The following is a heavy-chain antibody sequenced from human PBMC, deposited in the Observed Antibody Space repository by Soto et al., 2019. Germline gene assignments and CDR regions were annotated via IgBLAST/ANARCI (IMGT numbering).Heavy chain of an antibody. Sequence: LTCTVSGGSISSYYWSWIRQPPGKGLEWIGYIYYSGSTNYNPSLKSRVTISVDTSKNQFSLKLSSVTAADTAVYYCARRYGGNFDYWGQGTLVTVSS. CDR3: ARRYGGNFDY. V-gene: IGHV4-59*01. J-gene: IGHJ4*02. D-gene: IGHD3-16*01. CDR2: IYYSGST. CDR1: GGSISSYY.